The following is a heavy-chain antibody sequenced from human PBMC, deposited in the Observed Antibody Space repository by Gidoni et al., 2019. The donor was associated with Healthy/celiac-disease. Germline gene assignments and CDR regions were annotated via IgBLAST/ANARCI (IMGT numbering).Heavy chain of an antibody. V-gene: IGHV3-23*01. CDR2: ISGSGGST. Sequence: EVQLLESGGGLVQPGGSLRLSCAASGFPFSSYAMSWVRQAPGKGLEWVSAISGSGGSTYYADSVKGRFTISRDNSKNTLYLQMNSLRAEDTAVYYCAKDPGPHRYSYGYVDYWGQGTLVTVSS. J-gene: IGHJ4*02. CDR3: AKDPGPHRYSYGYVDY. CDR1: GFPFSSYA. D-gene: IGHD5-18*01.